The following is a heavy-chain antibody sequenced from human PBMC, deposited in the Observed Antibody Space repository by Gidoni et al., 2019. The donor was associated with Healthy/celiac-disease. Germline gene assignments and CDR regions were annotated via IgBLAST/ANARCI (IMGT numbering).Heavy chain of an antibody. CDR2: ISWNSGSI. J-gene: IGHJ4*02. CDR1: GFTFDAYA. D-gene: IGHD3-22*01. V-gene: IGHV3-9*01. Sequence: EVQLVESGGGLVQPGRSLRLSCAASGFTFDAYAMHWVRQAPGKGLEWVSGISWNSGSIGYADSVKGRFTISRDNAKNSLYLQMNSLRAEDTALYYCAKGGVAYYYDSSGYYIDYWGQGTLVTVSS. CDR3: AKGGVAYYYDSSGYYIDY.